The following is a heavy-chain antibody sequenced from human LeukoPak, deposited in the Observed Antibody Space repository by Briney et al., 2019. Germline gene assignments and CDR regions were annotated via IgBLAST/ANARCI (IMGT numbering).Heavy chain of an antibody. J-gene: IGHJ4*02. CDR1: GGSISSGSYY. D-gene: IGHD3-3*01. CDR2: IYTSGST. CDR3: ARNYDFWSGSPTYFDY. V-gene: IGHV4-61*02. Sequence: PSQTLSLTCTVSGGSISSGSYYWSWIRQPAGKGLEWIGRIYTSGSTNYNPSLKSRVTISVDTSKNQFSLKLSSVTAADTAVYYCARNYDFWSGSPTYFDYWGQGTLVTVSS.